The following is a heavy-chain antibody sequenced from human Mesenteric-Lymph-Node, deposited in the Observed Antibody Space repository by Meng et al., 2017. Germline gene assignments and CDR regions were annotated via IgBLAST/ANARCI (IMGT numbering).Heavy chain of an antibody. CDR2: IYYTGST. CDR3: ARNYYFDY. V-gene: IGHV4-30-4*01. Sequence: QVQVQESGPGLVKPSETLSLTCVVSGASISSGNWWNWIRQPPGKGLEWIGYIYYTGSTYYNPSLKSRVTISMDTSKNQFSLRLSSVTAADTAVYYCARNYYFDYWGQGTLVTVSS. J-gene: IGHJ4*02. CDR1: GASISSGNW.